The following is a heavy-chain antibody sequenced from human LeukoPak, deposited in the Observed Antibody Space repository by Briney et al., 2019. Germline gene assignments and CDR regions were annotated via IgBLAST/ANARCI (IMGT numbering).Heavy chain of an antibody. J-gene: IGHJ5*02. Sequence: KSSETLSLTCTVSGGSINNYFWNWIRQPPGKGLEWIGYMYYTGSSSYSPSLKSRVTISVDSSKNQFSLKLSSVTTAHTAIYYCARGSIPTQNWFDPWGQGTPVTVSS. CDR3: ARGSIPTQNWFDP. V-gene: IGHV4-59*01. CDR1: GGSINNYF. D-gene: IGHD2-2*01. CDR2: MYYTGSS.